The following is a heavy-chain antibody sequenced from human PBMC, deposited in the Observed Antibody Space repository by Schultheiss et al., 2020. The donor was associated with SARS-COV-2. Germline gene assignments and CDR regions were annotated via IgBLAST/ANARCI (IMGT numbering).Heavy chain of an antibody. Sequence: GGSLRLSCAASGFTFSSYSMNWVRQAPGKGLEWVSSISSSSSYIYYADSVKGRFTISRDNAKNSLYLQMNSLRAEDTAVYYCARNFDTSGYYSRDYYYYYGMDVWGQGTTVTVSS. D-gene: IGHD3-22*01. V-gene: IGHV3-21*01. CDR1: GFTFSSYS. CDR3: ARNFDTSGYYSRDYYYYYGMDV. CDR2: ISSSSSYI. J-gene: IGHJ6*02.